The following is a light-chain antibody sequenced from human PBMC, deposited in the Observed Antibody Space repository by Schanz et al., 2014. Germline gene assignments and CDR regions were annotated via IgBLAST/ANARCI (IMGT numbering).Light chain of an antibody. Sequence: DIQMTQSPSSVTASVGDRVTITCRASQDIAIWLAWYQQSPGKAPKLLISAASGLQSGVPSRFVGSGSGTEFTLTISSLQSEDSAVYYCQHYINWWAFGQGTKVEIK. V-gene: IGKV1-12*01. CDR1: QDIAIW. J-gene: IGKJ1*01. CDR2: AAS. CDR3: QHYINWWA.